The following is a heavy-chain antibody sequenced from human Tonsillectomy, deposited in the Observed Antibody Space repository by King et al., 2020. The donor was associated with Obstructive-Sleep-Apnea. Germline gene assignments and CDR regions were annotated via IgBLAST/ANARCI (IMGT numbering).Heavy chain of an antibody. D-gene: IGHD3-22*01. CDR3: ARDAGAYYDSSGYSDY. J-gene: IGHJ4*02. CDR2: IDPSDSYT. Sequence: QLVQSGAEVKKPGESLRISCKGSGYIFTSYWISWVRQMPGKGLEWMGRIDPSDSYTNYSPSFQGHVTISADKSISTAYLQWSSLKASDTAMYYCARDAGAYYDSSGYSDYWGQGTLVTVSS. V-gene: IGHV5-10-1*01. CDR1: GYIFTSYW.